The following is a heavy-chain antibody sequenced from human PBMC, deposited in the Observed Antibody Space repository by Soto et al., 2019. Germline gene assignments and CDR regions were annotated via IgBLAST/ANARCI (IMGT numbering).Heavy chain of an antibody. V-gene: IGHV3-21*01. CDR2: ISSSSSYI. CDR1: GFTFSSYN. CDR3: ARVYYDSSGYYYSSPYYFDY. J-gene: IGHJ4*02. Sequence: EVQLVESGGGLVKPGGSLRLSCAASGFTFSSYNMNWVRQAPGKGLEWVSSISSSSSYIYYADSVKGRFTISRDNAKNSLYLQMNSLRAEDTAVYYCARVYYDSSGYYYSSPYYFDYWGQGTLVTVSS. D-gene: IGHD3-22*01.